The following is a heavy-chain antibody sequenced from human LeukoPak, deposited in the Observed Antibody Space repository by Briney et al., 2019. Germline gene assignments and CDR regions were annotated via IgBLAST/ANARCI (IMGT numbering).Heavy chain of an antibody. D-gene: IGHD4-11*01. CDR1: GFSISSGYY. Sequence: SETLSLTCTVSGFSISSGYYWGWIRQPPGKGLKWIGSIYHSGSTYYNPSLKSRDTISVDTSKNQFSLRLNSVTAADTAVYYCARITVTDCFDYWGQGTLVTVSS. J-gene: IGHJ4*02. V-gene: IGHV4-38-2*02. CDR3: ARITVTDCFDY. CDR2: IYHSGST.